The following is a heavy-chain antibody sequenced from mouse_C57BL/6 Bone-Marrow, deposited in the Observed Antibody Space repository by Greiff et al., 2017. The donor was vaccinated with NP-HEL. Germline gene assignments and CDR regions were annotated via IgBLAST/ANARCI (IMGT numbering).Heavy chain of an antibody. CDR1: GYTFTSYP. V-gene: IGHV1-4*01. CDR3: ARARRGY. Sequence: VQLQQSGAELARPGASVTMSCKASGYTFTSYPLHWVNQRPGQGLEWIGNLTPSSGSTKYNQKFKNKATLTADTSSSTAYMQLSSLTAEDAAVYDGARARRGYWGQGTTLTVSS. D-gene: IGHD3-3*01. CDR2: LTPSSGST. J-gene: IGHJ2*01.